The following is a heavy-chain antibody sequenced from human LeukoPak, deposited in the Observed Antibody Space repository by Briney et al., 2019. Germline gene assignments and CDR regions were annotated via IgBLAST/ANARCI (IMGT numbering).Heavy chain of an antibody. CDR2: INPSSTTI. Sequence: GGSLRLSCAASGFTFSTYSMNWVRQAPGKGLEWVSYINPSSTTIYYADSVKGRFTISRDNAKNSLYLQMNSLRDEDTAVYYCARDLFAYGSGTPYWGQGTLVTVSS. V-gene: IGHV3-48*02. D-gene: IGHD3-10*01. CDR3: ARDLFAYGSGTPY. CDR1: GFTFSTYS. J-gene: IGHJ4*02.